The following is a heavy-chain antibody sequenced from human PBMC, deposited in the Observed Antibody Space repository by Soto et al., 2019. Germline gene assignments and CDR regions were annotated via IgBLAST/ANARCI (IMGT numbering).Heavy chain of an antibody. V-gene: IGHV1-18*04. D-gene: IGHD3-22*01. CDR3: ARDYYESTHYYDY. CDR2: ISAYNGNT. Sequence: GASVKVSCKASGYTFTNYGISWVRQAPGQGLEWMGWISAYNGNTNYAQKFQGRVTMTTDTPTSSAFMELRSLRSDDTAVYYCARDYYESTHYYDYWGQGTLVTV. J-gene: IGHJ4*02. CDR1: GYTFTNYG.